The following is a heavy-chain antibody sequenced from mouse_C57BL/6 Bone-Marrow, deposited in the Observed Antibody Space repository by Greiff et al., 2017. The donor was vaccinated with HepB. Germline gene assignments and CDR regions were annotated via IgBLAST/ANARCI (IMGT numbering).Heavy chain of an antibody. CDR2: IDPANGNT. J-gene: IGHJ4*01. D-gene: IGHD3-2*02. Sequence: EVQLQQSVAELVRPGASVKLSCTASGFNIKNTYMHWVKQRPEQGLEWIGGIDPANGNTKYAPKFQGKATITADTSSNTAYLQLSSLTSEDTAIYYCARSPGAQATIYAMDYWGQGTSVTVSS. CDR1: GFNIKNTY. V-gene: IGHV14-3*01. CDR3: ARSPGAQATIYAMDY.